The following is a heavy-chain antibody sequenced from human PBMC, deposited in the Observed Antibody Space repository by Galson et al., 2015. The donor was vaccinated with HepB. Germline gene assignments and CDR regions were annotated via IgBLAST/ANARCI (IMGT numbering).Heavy chain of an antibody. D-gene: IGHD4-17*01. CDR1: GYTLTELS. J-gene: IGHJ3*02. V-gene: IGHV1-24*01. CDR2: FDPEDGET. CDR3: ATSTTVTVNAFDN. Sequence: SVKVSCKVSGYTLTELSMHWVRQAPGKGLEWMGGFDPEDGETIYAQKFKGRVTMTEDTSTDTAYMELSSLRSEDTAVYYCATSTTVTVNAFDNWGQGTMVTVSS.